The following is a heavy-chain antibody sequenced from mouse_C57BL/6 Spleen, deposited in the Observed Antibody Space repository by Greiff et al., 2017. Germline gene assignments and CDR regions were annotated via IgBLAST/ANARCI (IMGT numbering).Heavy chain of an antibody. Sequence: QVHVKQPGAELVKPGASVKLSCKASGYTFTSYWMQWVKQRPGQGLEWIGEIDPSDSYTNYNQKFKGKATLTVDTSSSTAYMQLSSLTSEDSAVYYSAQGNYSNYGWYYFDYWGQGTTLTVSS. J-gene: IGHJ2*01. CDR1: GYTFTSYW. CDR2: IDPSDSYT. D-gene: IGHD2-5*01. CDR3: AQGNYSNYGWYYFDY. V-gene: IGHV1-50*01.